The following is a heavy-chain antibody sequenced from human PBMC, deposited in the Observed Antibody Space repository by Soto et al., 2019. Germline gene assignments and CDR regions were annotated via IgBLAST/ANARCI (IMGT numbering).Heavy chain of an antibody. CDR2: IYHSGST. CDR1: NGSISSSNW. V-gene: IGHV4-4*02. D-gene: IGHD3-16*01. CDR3: ARDLRLGYFDY. J-gene: IGHJ4*02. Sequence: PSETLSLTCAVSNGSISSSNWWSWVRQPPGKGLEWNGQIYHSGSTNYNPYLKSRVTISVDKSKNKFSLKLSSVTAADTAVYYCARDLRLGYFDYWGQGTLVTVSS.